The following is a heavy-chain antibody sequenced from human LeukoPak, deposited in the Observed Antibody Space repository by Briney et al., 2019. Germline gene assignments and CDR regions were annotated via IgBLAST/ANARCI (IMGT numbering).Heavy chain of an antibody. CDR3: ARKRSGWLNWYFDL. Sequence: GGSLRLSCAASGFTFSSYWMSWVRQAPGKGLEGVANIKQDGSEKYYVDSVKGRFTISRDNAKNSLYLQMNSLRAEDTAVYYCARKRSGWLNWYFDLWGRGTLVTVSS. J-gene: IGHJ2*01. V-gene: IGHV3-7*03. CDR2: IKQDGSEK. D-gene: IGHD6-19*01. CDR1: GFTFSSYW.